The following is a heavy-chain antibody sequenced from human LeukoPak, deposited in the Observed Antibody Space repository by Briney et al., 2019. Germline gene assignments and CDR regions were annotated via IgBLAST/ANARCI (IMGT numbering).Heavy chain of an antibody. V-gene: IGHV4-59*11. CDR2: MLYSGTA. J-gene: IGHJ5*02. Sequence: PSETLSLTCTVSGGSISSHYWSWIRQPPGKGLEWIGSMLYSGTAYYNPSLKSRVTISVDTSKNQFSLKLRSVTAADTAVYYCARAPTVTNHYYSWFGPWGQGTLVTVSS. CDR1: GGSISSHY. CDR3: ARAPTVTNHYYSWFGP. D-gene: IGHD4-17*01.